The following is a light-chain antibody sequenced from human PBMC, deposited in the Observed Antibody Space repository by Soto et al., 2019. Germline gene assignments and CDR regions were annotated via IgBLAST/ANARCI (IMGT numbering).Light chain of an antibody. CDR1: QSISSN. J-gene: IGKJ5*01. CDR3: QQCGSSST. V-gene: IGKV3-15*01. CDR2: RTS. Sequence: EIVMTQSPATLSVSPGERATLSCRASQSISSNLAWYQQKPGQAPSLLMFRTSSRATGFPARFSGSGSGTEFTLTIRRLEPEDFAVDYCQQCGSSSTFGQGTRLEIK.